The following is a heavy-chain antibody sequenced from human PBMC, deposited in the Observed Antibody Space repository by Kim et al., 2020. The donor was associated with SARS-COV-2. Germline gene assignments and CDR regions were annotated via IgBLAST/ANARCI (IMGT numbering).Heavy chain of an antibody. V-gene: IGHV3-21*01. J-gene: IGHJ5*02. Sequence: GGSLRLSCVASGFTFSSYNLNWVRQAPGKGLEWVSSITGSSSYTYYADSVKGRFTVSRDNANNSLYLQMNSLRAEDTAVYYCARDLASRWYEDP. CDR3: ARDLASRWYEDP. CDR1: GFTFSSYN. D-gene: IGHD6-13*01. CDR2: ITGSSSYT.